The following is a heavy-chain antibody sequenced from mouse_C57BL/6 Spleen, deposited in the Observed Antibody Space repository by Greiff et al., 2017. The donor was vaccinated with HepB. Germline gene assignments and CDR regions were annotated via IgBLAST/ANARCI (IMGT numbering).Heavy chain of an antibody. V-gene: IGHV10-1*01. Sequence: EVQVVESGGGLVQPKGSLKLSCAASGFSFNTYAMNWVRQAPGKGLEWVARIRSKSNNYATYYADSVKDRFTISRDDSESMLYLQMNNLKTEDTAMYYCVRHDWDEAYWGQGTLVTVSA. CDR1: GFSFNTYA. D-gene: IGHD4-1*01. CDR3: VRHDWDEAY. CDR2: IRSKSNNYAT. J-gene: IGHJ3*01.